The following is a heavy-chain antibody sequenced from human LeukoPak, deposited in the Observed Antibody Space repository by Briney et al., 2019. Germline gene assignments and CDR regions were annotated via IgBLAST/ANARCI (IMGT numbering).Heavy chain of an antibody. CDR2: IYTSGST. V-gene: IGHV4-4*07. D-gene: IGHD5-18*01. J-gene: IGHJ4*02. Sequence: PSETLSLTCTVSGGSISSYYRSWIRQPAGKGLEWIGRIYTSGSTNYNPSLTRRVTISVSTYKNKSSLQLIYIPAADAAVYYCARDKGGYSYGLDYWGQGTLVTVSS. CDR1: GGSISSYY. CDR3: ARDKGGYSYGLDY.